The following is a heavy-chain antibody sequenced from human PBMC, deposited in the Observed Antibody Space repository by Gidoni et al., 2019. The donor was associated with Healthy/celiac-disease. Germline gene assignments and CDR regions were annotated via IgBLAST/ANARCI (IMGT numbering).Heavy chain of an antibody. V-gene: IGHV4-34*01. CDR2: ST. CDR3: ARGKYDYVWGSYRLFDY. J-gene: IGHJ4*02. D-gene: IGHD3-16*02. Sequence: STNYNPSLKSRVTISVDTSKNQFSLKLSSVTAADTAVYYCARGKYDYVWGSYRLFDYWGQGTLVTVSS.